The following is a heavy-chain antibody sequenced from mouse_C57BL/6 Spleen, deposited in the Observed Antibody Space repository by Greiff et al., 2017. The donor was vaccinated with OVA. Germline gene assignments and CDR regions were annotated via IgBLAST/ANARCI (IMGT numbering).Heavy chain of an antibody. V-gene: IGHV5-9*01. D-gene: IGHD1-1*01. Sequence: DVHLVESGGGLVKPGGSLKLTCAASGFTFSSYTMSWVRQTPEKRLEWVATISGGGGNTYYPDSVKGRFTISRDNAKNTLYLQMSSLRSEDTALYYCASALYYGSNWFAYWGQGTLVTVSA. CDR1: GFTFSSYT. J-gene: IGHJ3*01. CDR3: ASALYYGSNWFAY. CDR2: ISGGGGNT.